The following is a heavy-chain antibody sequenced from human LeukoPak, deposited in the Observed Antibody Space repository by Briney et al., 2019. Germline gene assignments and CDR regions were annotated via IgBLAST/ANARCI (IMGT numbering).Heavy chain of an antibody. CDR2: ISSSSSYI. CDR1: GFTVSSNY. CDR3: AREPYDILTGYYRGYMDV. D-gene: IGHD3-9*01. Sequence: GGSLRLSCAASGFTVSSNYMSWVRQAPGKGLEWVSSISSSSSYIYYADSVKGRFTISRDNAKNSLYLQMNSLRAEDTAVYYCAREPYDILTGYYRGYMDVWGKGTTVTISS. V-gene: IGHV3-21*01. J-gene: IGHJ6*03.